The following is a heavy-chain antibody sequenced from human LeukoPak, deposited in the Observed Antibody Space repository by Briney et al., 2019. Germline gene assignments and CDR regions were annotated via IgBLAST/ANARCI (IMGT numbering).Heavy chain of an antibody. V-gene: IGHV4-59*01. Sequence: PSETLSLTCTVSGGSISSYYWSWIRQPPGKGLEWIGYIYYSGSTNYNPSLESRVTISVDTSKNQFSLKLSSVTAADTAVYSCASLYDNYAFDIWGQGTMVTVSS. CDR3: ASLYDNYAFDI. CDR2: IYYSGST. CDR1: GGSISSYY. J-gene: IGHJ3*02. D-gene: IGHD3-22*01.